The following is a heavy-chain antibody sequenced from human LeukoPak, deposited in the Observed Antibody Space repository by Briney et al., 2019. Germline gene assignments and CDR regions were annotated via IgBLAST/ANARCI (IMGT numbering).Heavy chain of an antibody. Sequence: GGSLRLSCAASGFTFTSYWMSWARHAPGRGLECVSSISSSSSYIYYAHSVKGRFTISRDNTKNSLYLQMNSLRAEDTAVYYCARDRYSSGWAPFDYWGQGTLVTVSS. J-gene: IGHJ4*02. CDR2: ISSSSSYI. CDR3: ARDRYSSGWAPFDY. CDR1: GFTFTSYW. D-gene: IGHD6-19*01. V-gene: IGHV3-21*01.